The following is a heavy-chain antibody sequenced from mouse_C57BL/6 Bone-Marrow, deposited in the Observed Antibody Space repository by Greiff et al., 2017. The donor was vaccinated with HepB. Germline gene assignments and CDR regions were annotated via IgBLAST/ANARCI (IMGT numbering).Heavy chain of an antibody. CDR3: ARDPYYDYDGAWFAY. CDR1: GFTFSSYA. CDR2: ISDGGSYT. V-gene: IGHV5-4*01. J-gene: IGHJ3*01. D-gene: IGHD2-4*01. Sequence: EVKLVESGGGLVKPGGSLKLSCAASGFTFSSYAMSWVRQTPEKRLEWVATISDGGSYTYYPDNVKGRFTISRDNAKNNLYLQMRHLKSEDTAMYYCARDPYYDYDGAWFAYWGQGTLVTVSA.